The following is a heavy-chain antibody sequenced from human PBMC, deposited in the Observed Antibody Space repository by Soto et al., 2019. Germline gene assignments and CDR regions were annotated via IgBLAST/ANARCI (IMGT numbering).Heavy chain of an antibody. J-gene: IGHJ5*02. CDR1: GYTFTRYA. D-gene: IGHD4-4*01. V-gene: IGHV1-3*05. CDR3: ARLKDFAYRVSWFDP. Sequence: QAQLVQSGAEEKKPGASVKVSCKASGYTFTRYAMHWVRQAPGQRLEWMGWINAGYGHTKYSQNFQGRVTITRDTSANTVYIELNSMRSEDTAVYYCARLKDFAYRVSWFDPWGQGTLVTVSS. CDR2: INAGYGHT.